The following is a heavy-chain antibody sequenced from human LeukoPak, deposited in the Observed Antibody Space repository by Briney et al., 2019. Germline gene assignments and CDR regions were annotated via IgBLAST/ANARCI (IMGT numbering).Heavy chain of an antibody. J-gene: IGHJ3*02. CDR3: ARGLITGTTHDAFDI. V-gene: IGHV4-39*07. CDR1: GGSISSGGYY. Sequence: PSETLSLTCTVSGGSISSGGYYWSWIRQHPGKGLEWIGEINHSGSTNYNPSLKSRVTISVDTSKNQFSLKLSSVTAADTAVYYCARGLITGTTHDAFDIWGQGTMVTVSS. CDR2: INHSGST. D-gene: IGHD1-14*01.